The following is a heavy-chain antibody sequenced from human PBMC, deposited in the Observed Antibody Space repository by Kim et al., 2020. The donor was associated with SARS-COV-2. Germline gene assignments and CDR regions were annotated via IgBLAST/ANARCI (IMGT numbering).Heavy chain of an antibody. V-gene: IGHV4-39*01. CDR2: IYYSGST. D-gene: IGHD6-19*01. J-gene: IGHJ5*02. Sequence: SETLSLTCTVSGGSISSSSYYWGWTRQPPGKGLEWIGSIYYSGSTYYNPSLKSRVTISVDTSKNQFSLKLSSVTAADTAVYYCARQKRQWLVQLGWFDPWGQGTLAT. CDR1: GGSISSSSYY. CDR3: ARQKRQWLVQLGWFDP.